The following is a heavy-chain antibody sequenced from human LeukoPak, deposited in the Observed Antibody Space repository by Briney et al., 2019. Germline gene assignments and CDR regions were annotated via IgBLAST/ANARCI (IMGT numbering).Heavy chain of an antibody. CDR1: GGSISSYY. D-gene: IGHD3-10*01. CDR3: ARGRSVVRGVSHYYFDY. CDR2: IYYSGST. Sequence: PSETLSLTCTVSGGSISSYYWSWIRQPPGKGLEWIGYIYYSGSTNYNPSLKSRVTISVDTSKNQFSLKLSSVTAADTAVYYCARGRSVVRGVSHYYFDYWGQGTLVTVSS. V-gene: IGHV4-59*01. J-gene: IGHJ4*02.